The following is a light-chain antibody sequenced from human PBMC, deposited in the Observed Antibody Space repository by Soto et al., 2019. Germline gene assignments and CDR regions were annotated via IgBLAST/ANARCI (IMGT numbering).Light chain of an antibody. J-gene: IGKJ2*02. CDR1: QSVSSSY. Sequence: EIVLTQSPVTLSLSPGERATLSCRASQSVSSSYLAWYQQKPGQAPRLLIYGASSRATGIPDRFSGSGSGTDFTLTISRLEPEDFAVYYCQQYGSSPPCTFGQGTKLEIK. CDR2: GAS. V-gene: IGKV3-20*01. CDR3: QQYGSSPPCT.